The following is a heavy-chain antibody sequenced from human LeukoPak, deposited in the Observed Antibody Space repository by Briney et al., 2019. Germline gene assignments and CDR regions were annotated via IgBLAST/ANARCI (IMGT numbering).Heavy chain of an antibody. CDR2: IYYNGST. D-gene: IGHD2-15*01. J-gene: IGHJ4*02. Sequence: SETLSLTCTVSGGSISSSSYYWGWIRQPPGKGLEWIGSIYYNGSTYYNPSLKSRVTISVDTSNNQFSLKLSSVTAADTAVYYCARVGVEVGTSDYWGQGTLVTVSS. CDR1: GGSISSSSYY. CDR3: ARVGVEVGTSDY. V-gene: IGHV4-39*07.